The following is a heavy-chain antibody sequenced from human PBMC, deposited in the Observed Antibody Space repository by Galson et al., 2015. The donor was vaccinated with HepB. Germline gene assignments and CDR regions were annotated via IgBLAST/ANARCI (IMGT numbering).Heavy chain of an antibody. CDR2: ITTSGGST. V-gene: IGHV3-23*01. D-gene: IGHD3-10*01. Sequence: SLRLSCAASGFTFSSYAMTWVRQAPGKGLEWVSLITTSGGSTYYASSVKGRFTISRDNSKNTLFLQMNSLRVEDTAVYYCAKGAAPRFRLVPGVIGDYFDYWGQGTVVTVSS. CDR1: GFTFSSYA. CDR3: AKGAAPRFRLVPGVIGDYFDY. J-gene: IGHJ4*02.